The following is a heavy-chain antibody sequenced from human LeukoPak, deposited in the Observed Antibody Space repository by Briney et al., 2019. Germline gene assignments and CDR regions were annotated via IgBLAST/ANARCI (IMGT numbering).Heavy chain of an antibody. D-gene: IGHD3-22*01. CDR2: INPNTGGT. CDR3: ARDERYDSSGYPFDY. V-gene: IGHV1-2*02. Sequence: GASVKVSCKGSGYNFAGYYIHWVRQAPGQGLEWMGWINPNTGGTNFAQTFQGRVTMTRDTSISTAYMELSRLRSDDTAVYYCARDERYDSSGYPFDYWGQGTLVTVSS. CDR1: GYNFAGYY. J-gene: IGHJ4*02.